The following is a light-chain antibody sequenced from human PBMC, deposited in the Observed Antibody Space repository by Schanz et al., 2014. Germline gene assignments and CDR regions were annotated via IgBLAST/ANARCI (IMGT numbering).Light chain of an antibody. CDR2: GAS. J-gene: IGKJ2*01. CDR3: QQHGSSPEALYT. Sequence: EIVLTQSPGTLSLSPGERATLSCRASQSVSSSSLAWYQQKPGQAPRLLIYGASSRATGIPDRFSGSGSGTDFTLTISRLEPEDFAVYYCQQHGSSPEALYTFGQGTKLDIK. CDR1: QSVSSSS. V-gene: IGKV3-20*01.